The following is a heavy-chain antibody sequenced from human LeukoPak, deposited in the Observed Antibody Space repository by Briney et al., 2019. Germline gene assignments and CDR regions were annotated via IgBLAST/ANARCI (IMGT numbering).Heavy chain of an antibody. CDR3: AKDAGYTSGRLDY. V-gene: IGHV3-30*02. D-gene: IGHD6-19*01. Sequence: GGSLRLSCAASEFTFSNFGMHWVRQAPGKGLEWVALIHYDGSKEYYADSVRGRFTISRDNSKNTLYLQMNSLTTADTGVYYCAKDAGYTSGRLDYWGQGTLLSVSS. CDR1: EFTFSNFG. J-gene: IGHJ4*02. CDR2: IHYDGSKE.